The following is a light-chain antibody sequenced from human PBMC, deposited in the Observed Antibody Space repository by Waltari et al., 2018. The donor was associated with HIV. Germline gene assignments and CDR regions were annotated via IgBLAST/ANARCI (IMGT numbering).Light chain of an antibody. CDR3: QSYDSSLSAL. CDR2: RNS. Sequence: HSVLTQPPSVSGAPGQRVTISCTGSSSNIGAGFDVHWYQHLPGTAPKLLISRNSKRPSGVPDRFSGSKSGTSASLAITGLQAEDEADYYCQSYDSSLSALFGGGTKLTVL. CDR1: SSNIGAGFD. J-gene: IGLJ2*01. V-gene: IGLV1-40*01.